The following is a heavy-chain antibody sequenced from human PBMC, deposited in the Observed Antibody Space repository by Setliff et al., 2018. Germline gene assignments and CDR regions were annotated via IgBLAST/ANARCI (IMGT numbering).Heavy chain of an antibody. J-gene: IGHJ4*02. CDR3: IVNMVRPVTGLDS. V-gene: IGHV1-46*01. D-gene: IGHD2-15*01. CDR2: INPNDGYT. CDR1: GYTFTGYY. Sequence: ASVKVSCKASGYTFTGYYLHWGRQAPGKGLEWMGTINPNDGYTIYAPAFQGRVAMTTDTSTGTAYMELSGLTSADTAIYYCIVNMVRPVTGLDSWGPGTLVTVSS.